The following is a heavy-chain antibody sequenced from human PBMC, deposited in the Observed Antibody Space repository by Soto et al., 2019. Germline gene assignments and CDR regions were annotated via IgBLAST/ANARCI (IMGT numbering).Heavy chain of an antibody. D-gene: IGHD5-12*01. Sequence: QVQLVESGGGVVQPGRSLRLSCAASGFTFSSHAMHWVRQAPGKGLEWVAVIRYDGSKKYYADSVKGRFNVASDDSKNTLYLQMNSLRVDDTAVYYCARDPGYSGFDFDYWGQGILVTVSS. CDR1: GFTFSSHA. V-gene: IGHV3-33*01. J-gene: IGHJ4*02. CDR2: IRYDGSKK. CDR3: ARDPGYSGFDFDY.